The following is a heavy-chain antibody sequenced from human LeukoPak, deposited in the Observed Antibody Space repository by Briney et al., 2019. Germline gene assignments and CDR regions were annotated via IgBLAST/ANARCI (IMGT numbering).Heavy chain of an antibody. V-gene: IGHV1-2*02. CDR1: GYTFSGYY. Sequence: ASVKVSCKASGYTFSGYYMHWVRQAPGQGLEWMGWINPNSGGTNYAQKFQGRVTMTRDTSISTAYMELSRLRSDDTAVYYCASIYGSGSYFRSYMDVWGKGTTVTISS. D-gene: IGHD3-10*01. CDR3: ASIYGSGSYFRSYMDV. J-gene: IGHJ6*03. CDR2: INPNSGGT.